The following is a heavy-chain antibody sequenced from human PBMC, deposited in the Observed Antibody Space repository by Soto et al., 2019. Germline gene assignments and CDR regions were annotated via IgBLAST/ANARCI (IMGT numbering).Heavy chain of an antibody. J-gene: IGHJ6*03. D-gene: IGHD1-26*01. CDR1: GYTFTSYA. CDR3: ARDSIVSEYYYYYMDV. V-gene: IGHV1-3*01. Sequence: ASVKVSCKASGYTFTSYAMRWVRQAPGQRLEWMGWINAGNGNTKYSQKFQGRVTITRDTSASTAYMELSSLRSEDTAVYYCARDSIVSEYYYYYMDVWGKGTTVTVSS. CDR2: INAGNGNT.